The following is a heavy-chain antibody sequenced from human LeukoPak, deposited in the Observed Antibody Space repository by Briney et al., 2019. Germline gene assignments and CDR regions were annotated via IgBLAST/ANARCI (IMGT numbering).Heavy chain of an antibody. V-gene: IGHV1-46*01. CDR2: INPSGGST. CDR3: ARNAHRYSGSYYFGRGTFGY. J-gene: IGHJ4*02. CDR1: GYTFTSYY. D-gene: IGHD1-26*01. Sequence: ASVKVSCKASGYTFTSYYMHWVRQAPGQGLEWMGIINPSGGSTSYAQKFQGRVTMTRDMSTSTVYMELSSLRSEDTAVYYCARNAHRYSGSYYFGRGTFGYWGQGTLVTVSS.